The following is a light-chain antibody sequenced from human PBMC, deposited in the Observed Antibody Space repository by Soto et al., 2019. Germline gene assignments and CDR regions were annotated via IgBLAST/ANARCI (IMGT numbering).Light chain of an antibody. CDR1: QSVLYSSNNKNY. CDR2: WAS. J-gene: IGKJ4*01. CDR3: QQYYSTPHT. V-gene: IGKV4-1*01. Sequence: DIVMTQSPDSLAVSLGERATINCKSSQSVLYSSNNKNYLAWYQQKPGQPPKLLIYWASTRESGVPDRFSGSGYGKDLPITISSLQAEDVAVYYCQQYYSTPHTFGGGTKVEIK.